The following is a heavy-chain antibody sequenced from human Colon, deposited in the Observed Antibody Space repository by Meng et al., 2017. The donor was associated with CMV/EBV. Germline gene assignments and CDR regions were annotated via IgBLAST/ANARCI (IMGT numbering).Heavy chain of an antibody. J-gene: IGHJ4*02. Sequence: ASVQVSCKTSGYTFTAFYVFWMRQAPGQGLEWIGMINPTGGSTSFAQDFRGRVTLTRDTSTSTVYMDVSSLRSEDTAVYFCARGTVRGPADHWGQGTLVTVSS. CDR1: GYTFTAFY. CDR2: INPTGGST. D-gene: IGHD2-2*01. CDR3: ARGTVRGPADH. V-gene: IGHV1-46*01.